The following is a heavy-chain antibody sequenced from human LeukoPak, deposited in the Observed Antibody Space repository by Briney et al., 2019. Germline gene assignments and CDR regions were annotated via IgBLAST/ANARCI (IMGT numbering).Heavy chain of an antibody. J-gene: IGHJ4*02. Sequence: SETLSLTCAAYGGSFSGYYWSWIRQPPGKGLEWIGEINHSGSTNCNPSLKSRVTISVDTSKNQFSLKLSSVTAADTAVYYCARAGDSSGYSDYWGQGTLVTVSS. CDR1: GGSFSGYY. CDR2: INHSGST. V-gene: IGHV4-34*01. CDR3: ARAGDSSGYSDY. D-gene: IGHD3-22*01.